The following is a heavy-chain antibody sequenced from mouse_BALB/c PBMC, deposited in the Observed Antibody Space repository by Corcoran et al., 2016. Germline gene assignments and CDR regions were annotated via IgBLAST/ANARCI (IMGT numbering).Heavy chain of an antibody. V-gene: IGHV1-26*01. Sequence: EVQLQQSGLELVKPGASVKISCKASGYSFTGYYMHWVKQSHVKSLGWIGRINPYNGTTSYNQNFKDKASLTVDKSSSTAYMELHSLTSEDSAVYYCARSGEGKITTVATGFAYWGQGTLVTVSA. CDR3: ARSGEGKITTVATGFAY. D-gene: IGHD1-1*01. CDR2: INPYNGTT. J-gene: IGHJ3*01. CDR1: GYSFTGYY.